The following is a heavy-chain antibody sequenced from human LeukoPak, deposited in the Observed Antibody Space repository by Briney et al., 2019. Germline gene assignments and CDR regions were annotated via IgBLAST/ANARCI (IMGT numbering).Heavy chain of an antibody. J-gene: IGHJ4*02. D-gene: IGHD4-11*01. V-gene: IGHV4-30-2*01. CDR2: IYHSGST. Sequence: SETLSLTCAVSGGSISSGGYSWSWIRQPPGKGLEWIGYIYHSGSTYYNPSLKSRVTISVDRSKNQFSPKLSSVTAADTAVYYCARTVTYPYYFDYWGQGTLVTVSS. CDR3: ARTVTYPYYFDY. CDR1: GGSISSGGYS.